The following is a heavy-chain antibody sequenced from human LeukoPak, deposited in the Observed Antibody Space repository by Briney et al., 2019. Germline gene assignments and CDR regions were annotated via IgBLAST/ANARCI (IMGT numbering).Heavy chain of an antibody. Sequence: GGSLRLSXAASGFTFSSYSMNWVRQAPGKGLEWVSSISSSSSYIYYADSVKGRFTISRDNAKNSLYLQMNSLRAEDTAVYYCARVRTYYYDSSSSDAFDIWGQGTMVTVSS. D-gene: IGHD3-22*01. CDR3: ARVRTYYYDSSSSDAFDI. V-gene: IGHV3-21*01. CDR2: ISSSSSYI. J-gene: IGHJ3*02. CDR1: GFTFSSYS.